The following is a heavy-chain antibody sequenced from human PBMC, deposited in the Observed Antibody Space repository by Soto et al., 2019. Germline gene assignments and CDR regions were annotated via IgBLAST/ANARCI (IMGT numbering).Heavy chain of an antibody. Sequence: SETLGLSCIFSGGSISISSYYWGWVRQPPGKGLEWIGSIYYSGSTYYNPSLKSRVTISVDTSKNQFSLKLSSVTAADTAVFYCARHTASNWFDPWGQGTMVTVSS. D-gene: IGHD6-25*01. J-gene: IGHJ5*02. V-gene: IGHV4-39*01. CDR2: IYYSGST. CDR3: ARHTASNWFDP. CDR1: GGSISISSYY.